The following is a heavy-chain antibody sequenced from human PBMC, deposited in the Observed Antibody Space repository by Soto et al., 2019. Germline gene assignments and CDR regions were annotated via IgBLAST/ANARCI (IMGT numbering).Heavy chain of an antibody. V-gene: IGHV3-30*03. CDR3: ATYSSSWHQGDY. CDR1: GFTFSSYG. D-gene: IGHD6-13*01. J-gene: IGHJ4*02. Sequence: QVQLVESGGGVVQPGRSLRLSCAASGFTFSSYGMHWVRQAPGKGLEWVVVISYDGSNKYYADSVKGRFTISRDNSKNTLYLQMNSLRAEDTAVYYCATYSSSWHQGDYWGQGTLVTVSS. CDR2: ISYDGSNK.